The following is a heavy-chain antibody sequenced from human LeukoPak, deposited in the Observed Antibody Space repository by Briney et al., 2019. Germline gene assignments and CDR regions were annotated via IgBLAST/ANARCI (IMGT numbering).Heavy chain of an antibody. D-gene: IGHD3-16*02. CDR1: GGSIGTCY. CDR3: ARHIGGGIEDMDV. CDR2: IYVTGST. J-gene: IGHJ6*03. Sequence: PSETLSLTCIVSGGSIGTCYWSWIRQSPGKGLGWIGYIYVTGSTRYNPYLQSRVTISVDTSRNQFFLKMSSVTAADTAVYYCARHIGGGIEDMDVWGTGTKVTVSS. V-gene: IGHV4-59*08.